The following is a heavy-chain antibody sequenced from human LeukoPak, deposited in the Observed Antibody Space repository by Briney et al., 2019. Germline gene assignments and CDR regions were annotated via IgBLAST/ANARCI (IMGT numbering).Heavy chain of an antibody. Sequence: SQTLSLTCTVSGGSTSSGSYYWSWIRQPAGKGLEWIGRIYTSGSTNYNPSLKSRVTISVDTSKNQFSLKLSSVTAADTAVYYCARDSPSGITIFGVVPPYYYYYMDVWGKGTTVTVSS. CDR2: IYTSGST. CDR3: ARDSPSGITIFGVVPPYYYYYMDV. J-gene: IGHJ6*03. V-gene: IGHV4-61*02. CDR1: GGSTSSGSYY. D-gene: IGHD3-3*01.